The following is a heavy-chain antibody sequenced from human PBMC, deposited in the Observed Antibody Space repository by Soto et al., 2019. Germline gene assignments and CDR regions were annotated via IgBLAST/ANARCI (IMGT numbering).Heavy chain of an antibody. Sequence: QVQLVESGGGVVQPGRSLRLSCAASGFTFSRYGMHWVRQAPGKGLEWVALIGYDGSNSYYRDSVKGRFTISRDNSXNTLYLQMNSLRAEDTAVYYCARDFEQQLVHWFDPWGQGTLVTVSS. J-gene: IGHJ5*02. CDR3: ARDFEQQLVHWFDP. D-gene: IGHD6-13*01. CDR2: IGYDGSNS. CDR1: GFTFSRYG. V-gene: IGHV3-33*01.